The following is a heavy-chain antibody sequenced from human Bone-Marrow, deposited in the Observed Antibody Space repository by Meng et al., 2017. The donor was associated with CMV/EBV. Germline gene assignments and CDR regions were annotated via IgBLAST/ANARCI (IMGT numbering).Heavy chain of an antibody. V-gene: IGHV4-34*01. CDR1: GGSFSGYY. CDR3: AGYCSGGSCYSPYYYGMDV. D-gene: IGHD2-15*01. CDR2: INHSGST. J-gene: IGHJ6*02. Sequence: GSLRLSCAVYGGSFSGYYWSWIRQPPGKGLEWIGEINHSGSTNYNPSLKSRVTISVDTSKNQFSLKLSSVTAADTAVYYCAGYCSGGSCYSPYYYGMDVWGRGTTVTVSS.